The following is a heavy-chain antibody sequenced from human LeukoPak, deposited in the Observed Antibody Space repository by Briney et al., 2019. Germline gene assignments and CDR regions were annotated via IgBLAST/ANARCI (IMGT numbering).Heavy chain of an antibody. CDR1: GFTFTSSA. J-gene: IGHJ6*02. CDR2: IVVGSGNT. D-gene: IGHD5-18*01. V-gene: IGHV1-58*02. Sequence: SVKVSCKASGFTFTSSAMQWVRQARGQRLEWIGWIVVGSGNTNYAQKFQERVTITRDMSTSIAYMELSSLRSEDTAVYYCAADLNGVDTAMVHYYYYGMDVWGQGTTVTVSS. CDR3: AADLNGVDTAMVHYYYYGMDV.